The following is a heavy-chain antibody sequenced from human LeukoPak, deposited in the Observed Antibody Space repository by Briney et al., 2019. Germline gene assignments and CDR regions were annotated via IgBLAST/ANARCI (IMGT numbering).Heavy chain of an antibody. V-gene: IGHV4-39*07. CDR3: ASGGSYNS. CDR2: VFYSGST. J-gene: IGHJ4*02. Sequence: SETLSLTCTVSGGSISTTRYFWDWIRQPPGKGLEWIGNVFYSGSTYYNPSLESRVTISVDTSKNQFSLKLSSVTAADTAVYYCASGGSYNSWGQGILVTVSS. CDR1: GGSISTTRYF. D-gene: IGHD1-26*01.